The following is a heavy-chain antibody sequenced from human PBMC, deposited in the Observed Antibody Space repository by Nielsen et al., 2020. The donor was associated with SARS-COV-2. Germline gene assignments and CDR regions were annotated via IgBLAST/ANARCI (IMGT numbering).Heavy chain of an antibody. D-gene: IGHD2-15*01. CDR1: GGSFSSYY. V-gene: IGHV4-39*01. CDR2: IYYSGST. Sequence: SETLSLTCAVYGGSFSSYYWGWIRQPPGKGLEWIGSIYYSGSTYYNPSLKSRVTISVDTSKNQFSLKLSSVTAADTAVYYCAGLGGGSFFMDFDYWGQGTLVTVSS. J-gene: IGHJ4*02. CDR3: AGLGGGSFFMDFDY.